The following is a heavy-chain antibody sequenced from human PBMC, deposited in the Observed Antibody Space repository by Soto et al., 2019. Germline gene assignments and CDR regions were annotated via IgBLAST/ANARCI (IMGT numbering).Heavy chain of an antibody. CDR3: ARVMRDSYFDY. Sequence: GGSLRLSCVASGFTFSSFAMSWVRQAPGKGLEWVSAIGGSGGSTYYADSVKGRFTISRDNSKNMVYLQMNNLRAEDTAVYYCARVMRDSYFDYWGQRTLVTVSS. V-gene: IGHV3-23*01. J-gene: IGHJ4*02. CDR1: GFTFSSFA. CDR2: IGGSGGST. D-gene: IGHD2-8*01.